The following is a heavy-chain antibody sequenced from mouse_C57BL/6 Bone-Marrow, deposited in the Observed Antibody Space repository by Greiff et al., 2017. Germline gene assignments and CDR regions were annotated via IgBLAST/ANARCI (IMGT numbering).Heavy chain of an antibody. D-gene: IGHD4-1*01. CDR3: ARELGQGGYAMDY. CDR1: GYTFTSYW. J-gene: IGHJ4*01. Sequence: QVQLQQPGAELVKPGASVKMSCKASGYTFTSYWITWVKQRPGQGLEWIGDIYPGSGSTNYNEKFKSKATLTVATSSSTADMKLSSLTSEDSAVYYGARELGQGGYAMDYWGQGTSVTVSS. V-gene: IGHV1-55*01. CDR2: IYPGSGST.